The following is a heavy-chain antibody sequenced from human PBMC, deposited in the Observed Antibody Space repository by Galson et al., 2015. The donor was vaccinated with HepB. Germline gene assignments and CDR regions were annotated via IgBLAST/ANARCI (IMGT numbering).Heavy chain of an antibody. Sequence: SLRLSCAASGFTFSSYGMHWVRQAPGKGLEWVAVISYDGSNKYYADSVKGRFTISRDNSKNTLYLQMNSLRAEDTAVYYCAKDKGTGYYYYGMDVRGQGTTVTVSS. CDR2: ISYDGSNK. CDR3: AKDKGTGYYYYGMDV. V-gene: IGHV3-30*18. J-gene: IGHJ6*02. CDR1: GFTFSSYG.